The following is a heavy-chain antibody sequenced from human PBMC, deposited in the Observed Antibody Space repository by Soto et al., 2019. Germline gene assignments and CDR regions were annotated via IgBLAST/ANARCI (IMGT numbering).Heavy chain of an antibody. CDR3: ARDRNYRTKKTRVSPARYFDY. CDR2: INHSGST. J-gene: IGHJ4*02. D-gene: IGHD1-1*01. V-gene: IGHV4-34*01. Sequence: SETLSLTCAVYGGSFSGYYWSWIRQPPGKGLEWIGEINHSGSTNYNPSLKSRVTISVDTSKNQFSLKLSSVTAADTAVYYCARDRNYRTKKTRVSPARYFDYWGQGTLVTVSS. CDR1: GGSFSGYY.